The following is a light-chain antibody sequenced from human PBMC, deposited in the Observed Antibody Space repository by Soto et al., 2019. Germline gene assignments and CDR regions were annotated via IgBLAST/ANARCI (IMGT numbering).Light chain of an antibody. CDR1: QSVSSTY. J-gene: IGKJ2*01. CDR3: QQYDNSLYT. Sequence: EIVLTQSPGTLSLSPGESATLSCRAGQSVSSTYLAWYQQKPGQAPRLLIYGASSRATGIPDRFSGSGSGTDFTLTISRLEPEDSAVYYCQQYDNSLYTFGQGTKLEIK. CDR2: GAS. V-gene: IGKV3-20*01.